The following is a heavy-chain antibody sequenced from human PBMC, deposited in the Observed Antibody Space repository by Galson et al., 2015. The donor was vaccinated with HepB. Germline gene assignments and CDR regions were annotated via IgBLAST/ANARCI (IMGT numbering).Heavy chain of an antibody. Sequence: SVKVSCKASGYTFTGYHMHWVRQAPGQGLEWMGWINPNSGGTNYAQKFQGWVTMTRDTSISTAYMELSRLRSDDTAVYYCARDNIDYYDSSGYHYGAFDIWGQGSMVTVSS. CDR1: GYTFTGYH. V-gene: IGHV1-2*04. J-gene: IGHJ3*02. CDR3: ARDNIDYYDSSGYHYGAFDI. CDR2: INPNSGGT. D-gene: IGHD3-22*01.